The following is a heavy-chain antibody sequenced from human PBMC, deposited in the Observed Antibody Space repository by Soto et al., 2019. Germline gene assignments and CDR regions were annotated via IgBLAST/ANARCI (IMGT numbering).Heavy chain of an antibody. CDR2: IYYSGST. D-gene: IGHD1-7*01. J-gene: IGHJ3*02. Sequence: QVQLQESGPGLVKPSQTLSLTCTVSGGSISSGGYYWSWIRQHPGKGLEWIGYIYYSGSTYYNPSLKIRVTISVDRSKNQFSLKLNSVTAADTAVYYCARSMSSYNWNSGYGFDIWGQGTMVTVSS. CDR3: ARSMSSYNWNSGYGFDI. CDR1: GGSISSGGYY. V-gene: IGHV4-31*03.